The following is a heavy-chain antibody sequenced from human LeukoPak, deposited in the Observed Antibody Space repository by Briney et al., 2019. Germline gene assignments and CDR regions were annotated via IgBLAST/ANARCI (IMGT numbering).Heavy chain of an antibody. CDR2: IYPGDSDT. CDR1: GYSFTSYW. CDR3: ARHLNYYGSGSSSRNDY. Sequence: GESLKISCKGSGYSFTSYWIGWVRQMPGKGLEWMGIIYPGDSDTRYGPSFQGQVTISADKSISTAYLQWSSLKASDTAMYYCARHLNYYGSGSSSRNDYWGQGTLVTVSS. V-gene: IGHV5-51*01. D-gene: IGHD3-10*01. J-gene: IGHJ4*02.